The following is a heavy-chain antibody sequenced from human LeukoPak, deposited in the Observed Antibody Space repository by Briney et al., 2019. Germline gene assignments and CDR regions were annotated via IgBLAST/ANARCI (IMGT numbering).Heavy chain of an antibody. J-gene: IGHJ4*02. D-gene: IGHD3-22*01. CDR3: ARGGDSSGYYYPVFDY. Sequence: SETLSLTCTVSGGSISIYYWSWIRQPPGKGLEWIGYIYYSGSTNYNPSLKSRVTISVDTSHNQFSLKLSSVTAADTAVYYCARGGDSSGYYYPVFDYWGQGTLVTVSS. CDR1: GGSISIYY. V-gene: IGHV4-59*01. CDR2: IYYSGST.